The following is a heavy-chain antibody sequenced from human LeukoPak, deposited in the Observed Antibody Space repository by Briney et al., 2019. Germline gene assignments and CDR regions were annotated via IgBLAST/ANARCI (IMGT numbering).Heavy chain of an antibody. D-gene: IGHD4-17*01. CDR1: GFTFSSYA. CDR2: ISYDGSNK. V-gene: IGHV3-30*04. CDR3: ARVHRMTTWASAFDI. J-gene: IGHJ3*02. Sequence: GGSLRLSCAASGFTFSSYAMHWVRQAPGKGLEWVAVISYDGSNKYYADSVKGRFTISRDNSKNTLYLQMNSLRAEDTAVYYCARVHRMTTWASAFDIWGQGTMVTVSS.